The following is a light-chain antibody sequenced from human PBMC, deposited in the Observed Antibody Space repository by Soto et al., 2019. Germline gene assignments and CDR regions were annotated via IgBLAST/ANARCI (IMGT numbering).Light chain of an antibody. Sequence: TQSPGTLSASVGDRVTITCRASQSISSWLAWYQQKPGKAPKLLIYAASSLQSGVPSRFSGSGSGTDFTLTISRLEPEDFAVYYCQQYGSSGTFGQGTKVDIK. CDR2: AAS. CDR1: QSISSW. V-gene: IGKV1-5*01. CDR3: QQYGSSGT. J-gene: IGKJ1*01.